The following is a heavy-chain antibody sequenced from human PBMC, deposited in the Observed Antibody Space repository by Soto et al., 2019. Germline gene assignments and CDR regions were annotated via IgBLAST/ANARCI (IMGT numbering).Heavy chain of an antibody. CDR2: ISGSGGST. D-gene: IGHD3-3*02. J-gene: IGHJ3*02. Sequence: GGSLRLSCAASGFTFSSYAMSWVRQAPGKGLEWVSAISGSGGSTYYADSVKGRFTISRDNSKNTLYLQMNSLRAEDTAVYYCAHFWSGSPYFDAFDIWGQGTMVTVSS. V-gene: IGHV3-23*01. CDR3: AHFWSGSPYFDAFDI. CDR1: GFTFSSYA.